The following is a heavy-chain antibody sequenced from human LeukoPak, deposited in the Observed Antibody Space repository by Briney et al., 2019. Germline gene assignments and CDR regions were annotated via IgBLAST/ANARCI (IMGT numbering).Heavy chain of an antibody. J-gene: IGHJ3*02. Sequence: GGALRLSCAASGFTFSTYVMQWVRQAPGKGLEYVSAITGDGGYTYYANSVKGRFTISRDNSKKTLYLQMGSLRADDMAVYYCARVSTNDRRNAFDIWGQGTMVTVSS. CDR2: ITGDGGYT. D-gene: IGHD2-8*01. CDR1: GFTFSTYV. CDR3: ARVSTNDRRNAFDI. V-gene: IGHV3-64*01.